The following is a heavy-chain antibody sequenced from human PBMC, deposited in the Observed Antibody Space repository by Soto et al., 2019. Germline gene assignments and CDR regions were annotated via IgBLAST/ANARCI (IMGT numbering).Heavy chain of an antibody. CDR1: GFTFSSYW. CDR2: IKQDGSEK. V-gene: IGHV3-7*01. D-gene: IGHD1-1*01. Sequence: PGGSLRLSCAASGFTFSSYWMSWVRQAPGKGLEWVANIKQDGSEKYYVDSVKGRFTISRDNAKNSLYLQMNSLRAEDTAVYYCAKEPGTNYYYYGMDVWGQGTTVTVSS. CDR3: AKEPGTNYYYYGMDV. J-gene: IGHJ6*02.